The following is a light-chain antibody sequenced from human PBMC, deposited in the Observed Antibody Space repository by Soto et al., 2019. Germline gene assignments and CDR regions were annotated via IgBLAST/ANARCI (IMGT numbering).Light chain of an antibody. Sequence: IVMTQSPATLSVSPGERATLSCRASQSVSSNLAWYQQKPGQAPRLLIYGASTRATGIPARFSGSGSGTEFTPTISSLQSEDFAVYYCQQYNNWPPLTFGGGTKVEIK. CDR1: QSVSSN. CDR2: GAS. CDR3: QQYNNWPPLT. V-gene: IGKV3-15*01. J-gene: IGKJ4*01.